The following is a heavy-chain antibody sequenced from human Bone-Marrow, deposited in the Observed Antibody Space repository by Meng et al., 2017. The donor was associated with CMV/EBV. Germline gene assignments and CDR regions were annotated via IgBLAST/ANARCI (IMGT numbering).Heavy chain of an antibody. J-gene: IGHJ4*02. Sequence: GESLKISCAASGFTFSSYWMAWVRQAPGKGLEWVANIKRDGSDIHYLDSVKGRFIISRDNAKDSLYLQMDSLRAEDTAVYYCVSEQDMGVYWGQGTLVTVSS. D-gene: IGHD3-16*01. CDR1: GFTFSSYW. V-gene: IGHV3-7*01. CDR2: IKRDGSDI. CDR3: VSEQDMGVY.